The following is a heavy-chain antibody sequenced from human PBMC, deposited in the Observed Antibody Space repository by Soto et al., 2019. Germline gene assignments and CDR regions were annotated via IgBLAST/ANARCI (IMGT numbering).Heavy chain of an antibody. CDR3: ARGTAGIDY. D-gene: IGHD6-13*01. CDR2: IWYDGSNK. J-gene: IGHJ4*02. Sequence: QVQLVESVGGVVQPGRSLRLSCAASGFTFSSYGMHWVRQAPGKGLEWVAVIWYDGSNKYYADSVKGRFTISRDNSKNTLYLQMNSLRAEDTAVYYCARGTAGIDYWGQGTLVTVSS. CDR1: GFTFSSYG. V-gene: IGHV3-33*01.